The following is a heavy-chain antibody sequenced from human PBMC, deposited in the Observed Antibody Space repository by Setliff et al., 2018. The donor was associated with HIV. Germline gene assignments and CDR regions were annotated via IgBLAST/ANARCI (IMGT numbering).Heavy chain of an antibody. CDR1: GVSISDHC. V-gene: IGHV4-4*09. D-gene: IGHD2-8*02. Sequence: SETLSLTCFVSGVSISDHCWGWIRQPPGKGLEWIGYIYSSGTTQYNPSVESRVTMSLDTSRDQFSLNLRSVTAADTAVYFCARLIHTGLLYFDFWGLGTLVTVSS. CDR3: ARLIHTGLLYFDF. J-gene: IGHJ4*02. CDR2: IYSSGTT.